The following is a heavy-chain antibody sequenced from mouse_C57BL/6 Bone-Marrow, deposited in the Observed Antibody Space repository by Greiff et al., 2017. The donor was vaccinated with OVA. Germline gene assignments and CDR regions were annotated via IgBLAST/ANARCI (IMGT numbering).Heavy chain of an antibody. CDR3: ARNPYYSNWGFAY. CDR2: ISSGGSYT. CDR1: GFTFSSYG. D-gene: IGHD2-5*01. Sequence: EVHLVESGGDLVKPGGSLKLSCAASGFTFSSYGMSWVRQTPDKRLEWVATISSGGSYTYYPDSVKGRFTISRANAKNTLYLQMSSLKSEDTAMDYCARNPYYSNWGFAYWGQGTLVTVSA. V-gene: IGHV5-6*01. J-gene: IGHJ3*01.